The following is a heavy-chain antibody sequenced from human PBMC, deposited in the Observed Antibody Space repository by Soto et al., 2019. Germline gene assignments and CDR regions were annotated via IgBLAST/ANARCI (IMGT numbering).Heavy chain of an antibody. V-gene: IGHV3-53*01. CDR1: TFTVSSNY. D-gene: IGHD3-10*01. CDR2: IYNTGST. J-gene: IGHJ6*02. CDR3: AKETPGTGPYYYYYAMDV. Sequence: HPGGSLRLSCVASTFTVSSNYMNWVRQAPGKGLEWVSVIYNTGSTYYADSVKGRFTISRDNSKNTVYLQMNSLRAEDTAVYYCAKETPGTGPYYYYYAMDVWGQGTTVTVSS.